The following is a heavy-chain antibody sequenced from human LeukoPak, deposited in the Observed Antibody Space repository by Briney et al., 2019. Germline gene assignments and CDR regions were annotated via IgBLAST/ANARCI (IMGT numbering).Heavy chain of an antibody. CDR3: ARDSSAALDM. J-gene: IGHJ3*02. V-gene: IGHV3-7*05. D-gene: IGHD3-22*01. CDR2: IKEDGSEK. CDR1: GFTFSSHW. Sequence: TGGSLRLSCAASGFTFSSHWMSWVRQAPGKGPEWVANIKEDGSEKYYVDSVKGRFTISRDNAKKSLDLQVNNLRAEDTAVYYCARDSSAALDMWGQGTMVTVSS.